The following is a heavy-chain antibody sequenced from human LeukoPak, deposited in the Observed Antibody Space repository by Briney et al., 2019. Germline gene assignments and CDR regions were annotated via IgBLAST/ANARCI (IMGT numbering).Heavy chain of an antibody. CDR2: ISYDGSNK. CDR3: ARPSGYGDS. Sequence: GGSLRLSCTASGFTFGDYTMSWFRQAPGKGLEWVAVISYDGSNKYYADSVKGRFTISRDNSKNTLYLQMNSLRPEDTAMYYCARPSGYGDSWGQGTLVTVSS. V-gene: IGHV3-30-3*01. D-gene: IGHD5-12*01. J-gene: IGHJ4*02. CDR1: GFTFGDYT.